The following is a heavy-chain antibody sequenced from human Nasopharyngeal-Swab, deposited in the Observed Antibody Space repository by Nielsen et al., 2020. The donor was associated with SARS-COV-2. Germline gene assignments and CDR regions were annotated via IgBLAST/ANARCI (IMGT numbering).Heavy chain of an antibody. CDR1: GYTFTSYA. CDR2: INTNTGNP. CDR3: ARAPSPIAARRGDDAFDI. Sequence: ASVKVSCKASGYTFTSYAMNWVRQAPGQGLEWMGWINTNTGNPTYAQGFTGRFVFSLDTSVSTAYLQISSLKAEDTAVYYCARAPSPIAARRGDDAFDIWGQGAMVTVSS. J-gene: IGHJ3*02. V-gene: IGHV7-4-1*02. D-gene: IGHD6-6*01.